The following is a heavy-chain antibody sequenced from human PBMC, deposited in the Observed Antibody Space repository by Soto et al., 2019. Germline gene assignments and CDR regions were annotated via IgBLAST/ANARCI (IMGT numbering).Heavy chain of an antibody. Sequence: PSETLSLTCTVSGDSVSSVGFHWAWLRRPPGKGLEWIGYIYNRGSTYYSPSLESRVTISVDTSKNQYSLKLSSVTAADTAVYYCASRGDMIPAFDIWGQGTMVTVSS. CDR1: GDSVSSVGFH. CDR2: IYNRGST. CDR3: ASRGDMIPAFDI. J-gene: IGHJ3*02. V-gene: IGHV4-31*03. D-gene: IGHD3-3*01.